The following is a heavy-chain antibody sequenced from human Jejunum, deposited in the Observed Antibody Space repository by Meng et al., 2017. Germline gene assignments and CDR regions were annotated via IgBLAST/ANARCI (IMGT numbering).Heavy chain of an antibody. CDR2: ISGSGTRT. CDR1: GFTFSSYA. Sequence: GGSLRLSCAVSGFTFSSYALNWVRKAPGKGLEWVSGISGSGTRTDYADSVKGRLTISRDNSKNMLSLQMNSLRAEDTAVYYCAKGYRIVGASQFDYWGQGTLVTVSS. V-gene: IGHV3-23*01. CDR3: AKGYRIVGASQFDY. J-gene: IGHJ4*02. D-gene: IGHD1-26*01.